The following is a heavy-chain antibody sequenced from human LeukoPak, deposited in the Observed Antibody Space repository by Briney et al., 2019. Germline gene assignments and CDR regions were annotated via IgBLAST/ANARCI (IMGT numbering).Heavy chain of an antibody. J-gene: IGHJ4*02. CDR2: ISDNSDTR. V-gene: IGHV3-23*01. CDR1: GFTFSSHP. CDR3: AKVGGSSPETDY. Sequence: GGSLRLSCVASGFTFSSHPMTWVRQAPGKGLDWVSAISDNSDTRSYADSVRGRFTISRDNSKNTLYLQMNSLRSEDTALYYCAKVGGSSPETDYWGQGTLVTVSS. D-gene: IGHD1-26*01.